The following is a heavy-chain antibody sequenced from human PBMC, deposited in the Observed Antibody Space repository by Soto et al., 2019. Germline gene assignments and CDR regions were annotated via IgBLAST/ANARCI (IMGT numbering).Heavy chain of an antibody. Sequence: ASVKVSCKASGFTFPSSAVQWVRQARGQRLEWIGWIVVGSGNTNSAQKFQERVTFTRDMSTSTVYMELSSLKFEDTAVYYCAADDMTTFIWGQGTLVTVSS. CDR1: GFTFPSSA. CDR2: IVVGSGNT. V-gene: IGHV1-58*01. CDR3: AADDMTTFI. D-gene: IGHD1-1*01. J-gene: IGHJ4*02.